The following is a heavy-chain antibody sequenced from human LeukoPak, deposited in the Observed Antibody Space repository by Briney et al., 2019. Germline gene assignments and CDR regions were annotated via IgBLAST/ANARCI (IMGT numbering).Heavy chain of an antibody. Sequence: GGSLRLSCAASGFTFSSYSMNWVRQAPGKGLEWVSYISSSSSTIYYADSVKGRFTISRDNAKNSLYLQMNSLRAEDTAVYYCARGVRSSWYDGMNWFDPWGQGTLVTVSS. J-gene: IGHJ5*02. V-gene: IGHV3-48*01. D-gene: IGHD6-13*01. CDR3: ARGVRSSWYDGMNWFDP. CDR1: GFTFSSYS. CDR2: ISSSSSTI.